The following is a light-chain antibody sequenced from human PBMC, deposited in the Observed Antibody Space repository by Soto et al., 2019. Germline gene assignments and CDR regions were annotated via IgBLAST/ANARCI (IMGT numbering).Light chain of an antibody. CDR2: EVS. J-gene: IGLJ1*01. CDR3: SSYTNSSTLV. V-gene: IGLV2-14*01. CDR1: SSDIGGYNY. Sequence: QSALTQPASVSGSPGQSITFSCTGTSSDIGGYNYVSWYQQHPGKGPKLMIYEVSYRPSGGSNRFSGSNSGNTASLTISGLQAEDAADYYCSSYTNSSTLVFGTGTKVTVL.